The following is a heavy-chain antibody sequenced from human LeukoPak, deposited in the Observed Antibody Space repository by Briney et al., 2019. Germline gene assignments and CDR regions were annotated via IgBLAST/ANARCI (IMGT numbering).Heavy chain of an antibody. V-gene: IGHV4-34*01. CDR2: INHSGST. D-gene: IGHD6-19*01. CDR1: GGSFSGYY. Sequence: SETLSLTCAVYGGSFSGYYWSWIRQPPGKGLEWIGEINHSGSTSYNPSLKSRVTISVDTSKNQFSLKLSSVTAADTAVYYCARHGIAVAGSLDYWGQGTLVTVSS. CDR3: ARHGIAVAGSLDY. J-gene: IGHJ4*02.